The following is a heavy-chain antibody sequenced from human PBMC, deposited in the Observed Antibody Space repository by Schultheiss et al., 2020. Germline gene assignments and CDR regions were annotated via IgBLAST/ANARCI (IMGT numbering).Heavy chain of an antibody. Sequence: GGSLRLSCAASGFTFSSYSMNWVRQAPGKGLEWVSYISSSSSTIYYADSVKGRFTISRDNAKNSLYLQMNSLRAEDTAVYYCARDRYDSSGYYTDYWGQGTLVTVSS. J-gene: IGHJ4*02. CDR2: ISSSSSTI. CDR1: GFTFSSYS. D-gene: IGHD3-22*01. CDR3: ARDRYDSSGYYTDY. V-gene: IGHV3-48*01.